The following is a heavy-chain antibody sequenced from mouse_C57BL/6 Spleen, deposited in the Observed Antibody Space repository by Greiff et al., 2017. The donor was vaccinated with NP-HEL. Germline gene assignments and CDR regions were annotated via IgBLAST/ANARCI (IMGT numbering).Heavy chain of an antibody. Sequence: EVKLVESGGGLVKPGGSLKLSCAASGFTFSSYAMSWVRQTPEKRLEWVATISDGGSYTYYPDNVKGRFTISRDNAKNNLYLQMSHLKSEDTAMYYCARTPSLITTVVAKGYFDVWGTGTTVTVSS. CDR3: ARTPSLITTVVAKGYFDV. D-gene: IGHD1-1*01. V-gene: IGHV5-4*03. CDR1: GFTFSSYA. J-gene: IGHJ1*03. CDR2: ISDGGSYT.